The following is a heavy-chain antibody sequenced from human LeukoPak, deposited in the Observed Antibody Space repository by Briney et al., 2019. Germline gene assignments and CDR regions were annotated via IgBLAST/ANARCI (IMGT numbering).Heavy chain of an antibody. D-gene: IGHD3-10*01. J-gene: IGHJ5*02. CDR2: INHSGST. CDR3: ARGKRKVRGVIKNNWFDP. Sequence: PSETLSLTCTVSGGSISSYYWSWIRQPPGKGLEWIGEINHSGSTNYNPSLKSRVTISVDTSKNQFSLKLSSVTAADTAVYYCARGKRKVRGVIKNNWFDPWGQGTLVTVSS. V-gene: IGHV4-34*01. CDR1: GGSISSYY.